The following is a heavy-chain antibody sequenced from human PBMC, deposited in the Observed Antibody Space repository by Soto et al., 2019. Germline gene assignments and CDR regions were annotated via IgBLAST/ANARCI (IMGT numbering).Heavy chain of an antibody. CDR2: IYWDNDK. Sequence: QITLKESGPTLVKPTQTLTLTCSFSGFSLSTTGVGVGWIRQSPGKALGWLAIIYWDNDKRYSPSLKSRVTMTMDTCKTQGVLTGTKMDSVDTGTYYCARSLWFGELHWGRGAVVTVSS. CDR1: GFSLSTTGVG. CDR3: ARSLWFGELH. V-gene: IGHV2-5*02. J-gene: IGHJ4*02. D-gene: IGHD3-10*01.